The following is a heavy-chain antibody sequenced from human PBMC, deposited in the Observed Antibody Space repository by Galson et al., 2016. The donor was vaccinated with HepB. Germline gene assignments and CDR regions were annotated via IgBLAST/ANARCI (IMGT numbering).Heavy chain of an antibody. CDR2: IYYNGDP. Sequence: ETLSLTCYVSGTSISETRYHWGWVRQPPGKGLEWIGSIYYNGDPFYRSSLTSRITVSMAASNNQFSLTLSSVTAADTGVYYCGRHWDRIGYFDYWGQGALVTVSS. V-gene: IGHV4-39*01. D-gene: IGHD3-3*01. J-gene: IGHJ4*02. CDR1: GTSISETRYH. CDR3: GRHWDRIGYFDY.